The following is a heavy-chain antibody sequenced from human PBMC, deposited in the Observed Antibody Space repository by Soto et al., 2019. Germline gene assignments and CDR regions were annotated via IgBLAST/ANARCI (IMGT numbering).Heavy chain of an antibody. CDR3: VHLMTAVTPFGMDV. J-gene: IGHJ6*02. D-gene: IGHD4-17*01. CDR2: IYWDDDK. CDR1: GFSLITTGSG. Sequence: QITLKESGPPLVEPTQTLTLTCTFSGFSLITTGSGVAWIRQPPGKALEWLALIYWDDDKRYSPSLKSRLTIXKXPXXNQVVLTMTNMDPVDTGTYFCVHLMTAVTPFGMDVWGQGTAVTVSS. V-gene: IGHV2-5*02.